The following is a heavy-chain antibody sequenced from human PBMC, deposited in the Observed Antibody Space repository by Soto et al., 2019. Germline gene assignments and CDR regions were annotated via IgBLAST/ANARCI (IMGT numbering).Heavy chain of an antibody. V-gene: IGHV3-33*01. D-gene: IGHD1-26*01. CDR2: IWYDGSNK. CDR3: ARTSRSYYYYYGMDV. Sequence: GGSLRLSCAASGFTFSSYGMHWVRQAPGKGLEWVAVIWYDGSNKYYADSVKGRFTISRDNSKNTLYLQMNSLRAEDTAVYYCARTSRSYYYYYGMDVWGQGTTVTVSS. CDR1: GFTFSSYG. J-gene: IGHJ6*02.